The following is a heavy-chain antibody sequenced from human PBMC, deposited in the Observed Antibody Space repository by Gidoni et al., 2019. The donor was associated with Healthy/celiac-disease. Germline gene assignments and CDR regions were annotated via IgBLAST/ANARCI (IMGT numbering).Heavy chain of an antibody. CDR3: ARRDGYNDYYYYGMDV. CDR2: IYYSGST. CDR1: GGSISSYY. Sequence: QVQLQESGPGLVKPSETLSPTCTVSGGSISSYYWIWIRQPPGKGLEWIGYIYYSGSTNYHPSLKSRVTISVDTCKNQFSLKLSSVTAADTAVYYCARRDGYNDYYYYGMDVWGQGTTVTVSS. V-gene: IGHV4-59*01. D-gene: IGHD5-12*01. J-gene: IGHJ6*02.